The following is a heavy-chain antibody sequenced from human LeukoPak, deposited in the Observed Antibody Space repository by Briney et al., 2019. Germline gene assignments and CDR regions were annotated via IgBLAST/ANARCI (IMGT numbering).Heavy chain of an antibody. CDR3: ARVVLHHYYDSSGYLRTLDY. J-gene: IGHJ4*02. CDR1: GYTFTGYY. D-gene: IGHD3-22*01. CDR2: INTYNGNT. Sequence: ASVKVSCKASGYTFTGYYMHLVRQAPGQGLEWMGWINTYNGNTNYAQKFQGRVTMTTDTSTSTAYMELRSLRSDDTAVYYCARVVLHHYYDSSGYLRTLDYWGQGTLVTVSS. V-gene: IGHV1-18*04.